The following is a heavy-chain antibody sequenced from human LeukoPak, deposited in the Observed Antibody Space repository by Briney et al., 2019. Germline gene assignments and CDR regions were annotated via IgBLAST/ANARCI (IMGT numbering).Heavy chain of an antibody. CDR3: SRDGGTYYFDY. CDR1: GFTFINYE. D-gene: IGHD3-16*01. J-gene: IGHJ4*02. CDR2: ISSSGSTK. Sequence: QAGGSLRLSCAASGFTFINYEMNWVRQAPGKGLEWLSYISSSGSTKYYADSVKGRFTISRDNAKNSLYLQTNSLRAEDTAVYYRSRDGGTYYFDYWGQGTLVTVSS. V-gene: IGHV3-48*03.